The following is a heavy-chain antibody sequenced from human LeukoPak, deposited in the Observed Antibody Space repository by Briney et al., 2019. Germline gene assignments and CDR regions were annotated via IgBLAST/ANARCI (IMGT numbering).Heavy chain of an antibody. CDR3: AKDRLSGVREALDY. D-gene: IGHD3-10*01. CDR1: GFTFDDYA. Sequence: PGGSLRLSCAASGFTFDDYAMHWVRHAPGKGLEWVSSISWNSVAIGYADSVRGRFTISRDNAKNSLYLQMNSLRAEDTALYYCAKDRLSGVREALDYWGQGTLVTVSS. CDR2: ISWNSVAI. J-gene: IGHJ4*02. V-gene: IGHV3-9*01.